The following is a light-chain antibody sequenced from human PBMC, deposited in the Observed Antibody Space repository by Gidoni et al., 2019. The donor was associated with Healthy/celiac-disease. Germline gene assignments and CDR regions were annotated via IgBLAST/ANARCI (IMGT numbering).Light chain of an antibody. V-gene: IGLV2-14*01. CDR2: EVS. CDR3: SSYTSSSTLAV. Sequence: GSPGQSITISCTGTSSDVGGYNYVSWYQQHPGKAPKLMIYEVSNRPSGVSNRFSGSKSGNTASLTIPGLQAEDEADYYCSSYTSSSTLAVFGGGTKLTVL. J-gene: IGLJ3*02. CDR1: SSDVGGYNY.